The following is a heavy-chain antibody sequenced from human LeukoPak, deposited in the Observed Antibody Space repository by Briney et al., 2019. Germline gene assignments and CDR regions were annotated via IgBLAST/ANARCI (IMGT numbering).Heavy chain of an antibody. J-gene: IGHJ4*02. CDR3: ARDVYYGSGSYFFDY. Sequence: GGSLRLSCAASGFTFSDYYMAWIRQAPGKGLEWVSYISTTSSYTNYADSVKGRFTISRDNAENSLYLQMNSLRAEDTAVYYCARDVYYGSGSYFFDYWGQGTLVTVSS. D-gene: IGHD3-10*01. V-gene: IGHV3-11*05. CDR2: ISTTSSYT. CDR1: GFTFSDYY.